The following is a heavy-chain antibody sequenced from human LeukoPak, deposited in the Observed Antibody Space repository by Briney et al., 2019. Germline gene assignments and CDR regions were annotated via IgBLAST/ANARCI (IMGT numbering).Heavy chain of an antibody. V-gene: IGHV3-30*02. CDR1: GFTFSTFA. J-gene: IGHJ4*02. CDR3: AKDHYDSSGYFRVPLVFDC. D-gene: IGHD3-22*01. Sequence: GGSLRLSCAASGFTFSTFAMHWVRQAPGKGLEWAAFIRYDGSNKYYADSVKGRFTISRDNSKNTLYLQMSSLRPEDTAVYYCAKDHYDSSGYFRVPLVFDCWGQGTLVTVSS. CDR2: IRYDGSNK.